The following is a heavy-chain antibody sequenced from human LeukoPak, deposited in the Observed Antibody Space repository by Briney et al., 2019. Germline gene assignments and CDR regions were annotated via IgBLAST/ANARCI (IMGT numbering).Heavy chain of an antibody. V-gene: IGHV3-21*01. Sequence: GGSLSLSCAASGFTFSSYSMNWVRQAPGKGLEWVSSISSSSSYIYYADSVKGRFTISRDNAKNSLYLQMNSLRAEDTAVYYCARDSHYYDSSGTSDYWGQGTLVTVSS. CDR2: ISSSSSYI. J-gene: IGHJ4*02. D-gene: IGHD3-22*01. CDR1: GFTFSSYS. CDR3: ARDSHYYDSSGTSDY.